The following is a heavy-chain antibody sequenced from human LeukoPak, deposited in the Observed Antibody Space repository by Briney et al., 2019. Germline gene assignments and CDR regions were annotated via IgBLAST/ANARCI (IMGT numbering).Heavy chain of an antibody. D-gene: IGHD5-18*01. CDR2: IYHSGST. J-gene: IGHJ4*02. CDR3: ARGRRGYYYFDY. V-gene: IGHV4-59*12. Sequence: SETLSLTCTVSGGSISNYYWSWIRQPPGKGLEWIGYIYHSGSTYYNPSLKSRVTISVDRSKNQFSLKLSSVTAADTAVYYCARGRRGYYYFDYWGQGTLVTVSS. CDR1: GGSISNYY.